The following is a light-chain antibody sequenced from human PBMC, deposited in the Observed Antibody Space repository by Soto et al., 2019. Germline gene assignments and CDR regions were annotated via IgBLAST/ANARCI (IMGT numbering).Light chain of an antibody. J-gene: IGLJ2*01. Sequence: QSALTQPASVSGSPGQSITISCTGTSGDVGTYNLVSWYQQHPGNALKLIIYEGTKRPSGVSTRFSGSKSGNTASMTISGLQAEDEADYYCCSYTPSPSVVFGGGTKLTVL. CDR2: EGT. V-gene: IGLV2-23*01. CDR1: SGDVGTYNL. CDR3: CSYTPSPSVV.